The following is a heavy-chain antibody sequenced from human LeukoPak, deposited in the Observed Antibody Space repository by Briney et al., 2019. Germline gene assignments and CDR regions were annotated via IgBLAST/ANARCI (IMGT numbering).Heavy chain of an antibody. Sequence: PGRSLRLSCAASGFTVSSYAMHWVRQAPGKGLEWVAVISYDGSNKYYADSVKGRFTISRDNSKNTLYLQMNSLRAEDTAVYYCARVRFRGYDWMTYGMDVWGQGTTVTVSS. D-gene: IGHD5-12*01. CDR1: GFTVSSYA. J-gene: IGHJ6*02. V-gene: IGHV3-30-3*01. CDR3: ARVRFRGYDWMTYGMDV. CDR2: ISYDGSNK.